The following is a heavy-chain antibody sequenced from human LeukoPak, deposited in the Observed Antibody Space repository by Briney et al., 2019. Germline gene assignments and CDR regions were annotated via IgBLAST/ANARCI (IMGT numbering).Heavy chain of an antibody. CDR2: IYYSGST. D-gene: IGHD4-17*01. J-gene: IGHJ5*02. Sequence: PSETLSLTCTVSGGSISSSSYYWGWIRQPPGKGLEWIGSIYYSGSTNYNPYLKSRVTISVDTSKNQFSLKLSSVTAADTAVYYCARQWLDYHDYGDYVDTANWFDPWGQGTLVTVSS. CDR1: GGSISSSSYY. CDR3: ARQWLDYHDYGDYVDTANWFDP. V-gene: IGHV4-39*07.